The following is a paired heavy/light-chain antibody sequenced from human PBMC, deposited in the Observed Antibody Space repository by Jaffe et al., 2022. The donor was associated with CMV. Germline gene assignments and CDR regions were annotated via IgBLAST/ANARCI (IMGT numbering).Heavy chain of an antibody. CDR1: GYTFTSYG. CDR3: ARDAQPNYDFWSGYYFGRTATPTYGMDV. J-gene: IGHJ6*02. V-gene: IGHV1-18*01. CDR2: ISAYNGNT. D-gene: IGHD3-3*01. Sequence: QVQLVQSGAEVKKPGASVKVSCKASGYTFTSYGISWVRQAPGQGLEWMGWISAYNGNTNYAQKLQGRVTMTTDTSTSTAYMELRSLRSDDTAVYYCARDAQPNYDFWSGYYFGRTATPTYGMDVWGQGTTVTVSS.
Light chain of an antibody. CDR1: QSVSSSY. V-gene: IGKV3-20*01. J-gene: IGKJ2*01. CDR3: QQYGSSPQT. Sequence: EIVLTQSPGTLSLSPGERATLSCRASQSVSSSYLAWYQQKPGQAPRLLIYGASSRATGIPDRFSGSGSGTDFTLTISRLEPEDFAVYYCQQYGSSPQTFGQGTKLEIK. CDR2: GAS.